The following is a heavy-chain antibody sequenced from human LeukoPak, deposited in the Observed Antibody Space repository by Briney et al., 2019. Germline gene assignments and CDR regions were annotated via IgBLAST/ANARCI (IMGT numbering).Heavy chain of an antibody. J-gene: IGHJ4*02. CDR1: GYTFTSYG. Sequence: ASVKVSCKASGYTFTSYGISWVRQAPGQGLEWMGWISAYNGNTNYARKLQGRVTMTTDTSTSTAYMELRSLRSDDTAVYYCARDWPGVAAAGTRALDYWGQGTLVTVSS. CDR3: ARDWPGVAAAGTRALDY. V-gene: IGHV1-18*01. D-gene: IGHD6-13*01. CDR2: ISAYNGNT.